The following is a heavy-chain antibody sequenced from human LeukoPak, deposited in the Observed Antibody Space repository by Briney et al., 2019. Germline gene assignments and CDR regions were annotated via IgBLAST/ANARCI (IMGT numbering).Heavy chain of an antibody. CDR1: GASINGFF. D-gene: IGHD1-26*01. Sequence: SETLSLTCSVPGASINGFFWNWVRQTPEKGLEWIGYVSHRGATTSNHALKSRVSITIDTSKSQISLTMTSVTAADSALYYCARDRRGSFYTFDLWGRGTTVSVS. CDR2: VSHRGAT. V-gene: IGHV4-59*01. CDR3: ARDRRGSFYTFDL. J-gene: IGHJ6*02.